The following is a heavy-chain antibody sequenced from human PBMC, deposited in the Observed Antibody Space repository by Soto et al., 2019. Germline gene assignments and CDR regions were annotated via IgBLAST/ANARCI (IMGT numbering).Heavy chain of an antibody. Sequence: QVQLVQSGAEEKKPGASVKVSCKASGYTFTSYAMHWVRQAPGQRLEWMGWINAGNGNTKYSQKFQGRVIITRDTSGGTANMELSSMRSEDTAVYYCARDRQQLNWFDPWGQGTLVTVSS. V-gene: IGHV1-3*05. CDR3: ARDRQQLNWFDP. CDR2: INAGNGNT. J-gene: IGHJ5*02. CDR1: GYTFTSYA. D-gene: IGHD6-13*01.